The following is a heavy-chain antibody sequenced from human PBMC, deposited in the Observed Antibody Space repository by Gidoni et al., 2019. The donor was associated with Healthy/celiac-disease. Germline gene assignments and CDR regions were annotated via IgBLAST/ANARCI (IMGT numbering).Heavy chain of an antibody. CDR3: ATRGDIVVVGPVDY. V-gene: IGHV3-23*01. CDR1: GFTFSSYA. J-gene: IGHJ4*02. D-gene: IGHD2-2*01. CDR2: ISGSGGST. Sequence: EVRLLESGGGLVQPGGSLRLSCAASGFTFSSYAMSWVRQAPGKGLEGVSAISGSGGSTYYADSVKGRFTISRDNSKNTLYLQMNSLRAEDTAVYYCATRGDIVVVGPVDYWGQGTLVTVSS.